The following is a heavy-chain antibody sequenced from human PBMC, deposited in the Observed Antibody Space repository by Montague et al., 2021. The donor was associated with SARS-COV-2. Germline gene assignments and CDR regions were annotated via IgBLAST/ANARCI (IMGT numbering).Heavy chain of an antibody. CDR1: GFSFGSYG. Sequence: SLSLSLSASGFSFGSYGMHWVRQAPGKGLEWVAVISFDGSNKYYAESVKGRLTISRDNAMNTLDLQMNSLRAEDTAIYYCAKSVLVVPAATNYYYGMDVWGHGTTVTVSS. CDR3: AKSVLVVPAATNYYYGMDV. CDR2: ISFDGSNK. V-gene: IGHV3-30*18. J-gene: IGHJ6*02. D-gene: IGHD2-2*01.